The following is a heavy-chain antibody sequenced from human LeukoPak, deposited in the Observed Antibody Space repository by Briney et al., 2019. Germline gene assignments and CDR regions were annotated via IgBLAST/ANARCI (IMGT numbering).Heavy chain of an antibody. CDR3: ARGFSYTYYDFWSGYYKYYFDY. Sequence: ASVKVSCKASGYTFTGYYMHWVRQAPGQGLEWMGWINPNSGGTNYAQKFQGRVTMTRDTSISTAYMELSRLRSDDTAVHYCARGFSYTYYDFWSGYYKYYFDYWGQGTLVTVSS. V-gene: IGHV1-2*02. CDR2: INPNSGGT. J-gene: IGHJ4*02. D-gene: IGHD3-3*01. CDR1: GYTFTGYY.